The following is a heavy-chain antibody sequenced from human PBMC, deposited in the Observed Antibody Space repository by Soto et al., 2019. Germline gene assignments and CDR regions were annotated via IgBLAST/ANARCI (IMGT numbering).Heavy chain of an antibody. V-gene: IGHV3-30*18. Sequence: QVQLVESGGGVVQPGRSLRLSCAASGFTFSSYGMHWVRQAPGKGLEWVAVISYDGSNKYYADSVKGRFTISRDNSKKTLYLQMNSLRAEDTAVYYCAKDGVDIVVVVAAQYWYFDLWGRGTLVTVSS. CDR1: GFTFSSYG. D-gene: IGHD2-15*01. J-gene: IGHJ2*01. CDR2: ISYDGSNK. CDR3: AKDGVDIVVVVAAQYWYFDL.